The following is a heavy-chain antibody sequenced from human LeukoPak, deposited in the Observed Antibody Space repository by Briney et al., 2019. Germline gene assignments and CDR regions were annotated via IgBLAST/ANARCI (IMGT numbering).Heavy chain of an antibody. CDR2: ITHFGST. CDR1: GGSLTTYF. CDR3: APIFGDYSDFDS. D-gene: IGHD4-17*01. Sequence: PSETLSLICAVYGGSLTTYFWSWIRQPPGKGLEWIGEITHFGSTNYNPSLRGRVTISRDTSKNQFSLRLTSVTAADTAVYYCAPIFGDYSDFDSWGQGTLVTVSS. V-gene: IGHV4-34*01. J-gene: IGHJ4*01.